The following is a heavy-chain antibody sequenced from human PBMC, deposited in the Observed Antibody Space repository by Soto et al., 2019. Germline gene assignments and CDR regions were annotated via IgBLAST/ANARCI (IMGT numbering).Heavy chain of an antibody. CDR3: AKGRGQNWNFDY. Sequence: EVQLLESGGGSVQPGGSLRLSCAASGFTFSSYAMHWVRRPPGKGLEWVSSISGSGGTAYYADSVKGRFSISRDSLVNTLYLQRNSRRAEDTAVYYCAKGRGQNWNFDYCGQGTLVTVSP. CDR1: GFTFSSYA. CDR2: ISGSGGTA. J-gene: IGHJ4*02. D-gene: IGHD1-1*01. V-gene: IGHV3-23*01.